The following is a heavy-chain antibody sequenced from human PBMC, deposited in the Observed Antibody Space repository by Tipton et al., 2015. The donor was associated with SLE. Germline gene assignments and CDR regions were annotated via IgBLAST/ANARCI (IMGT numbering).Heavy chain of an antibody. Sequence: TLSLTCTVSGSSSSSGYFWGWIRQPPGKGLELIGTIYHSGSTYYNPSLKSRVTISVDTSKNQFSLKLSSVTAADTAVYYCARNPTSYCSGGSCYSPWFDPWGQGTLVTVSS. CDR2: IYHSGST. CDR3: ARNPTSYCSGGSCYSPWFDP. V-gene: IGHV4-38-2*02. CDR1: GSSSSSGYF. J-gene: IGHJ5*02. D-gene: IGHD2-15*01.